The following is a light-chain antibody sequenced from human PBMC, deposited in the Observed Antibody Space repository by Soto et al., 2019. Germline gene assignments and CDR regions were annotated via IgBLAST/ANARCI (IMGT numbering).Light chain of an antibody. Sequence: DLQMTQSPPSLSASVGDRVSMTCQASQDIANRLNWYQQKPGKGPKLLIYDASNLDAGVPSRFSASGSGTDFTFAITDLQPEDIATYFCQQYDDLPQVTFGPGTKVD. J-gene: IGKJ3*01. V-gene: IGKV1-33*01. CDR1: QDIANR. CDR2: DAS. CDR3: QQYDDLPQVT.